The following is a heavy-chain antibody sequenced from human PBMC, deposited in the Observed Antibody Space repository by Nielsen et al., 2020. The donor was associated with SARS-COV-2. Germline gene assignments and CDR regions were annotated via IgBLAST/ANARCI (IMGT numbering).Heavy chain of an antibody. D-gene: IGHD3-3*01. CDR1: GGSISSYS. CDR2: IYYSGGT. J-gene: IGHJ3*02. CDR3: ARAQTSRITIFGVVGAFDI. V-gene: IGHV4-59*01. Sequence: SETLSLTCTVSGGSISSYSWSWIRQPQGKGLEWIGYIYYSGGTNYNPSLKSRVTISVDTSKNQFSLKLSSVTAADTAVYYCARAQTSRITIFGVVGAFDIWGQGTMVTVSS.